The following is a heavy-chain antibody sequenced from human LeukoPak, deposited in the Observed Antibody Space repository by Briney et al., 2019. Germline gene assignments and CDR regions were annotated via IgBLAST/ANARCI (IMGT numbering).Heavy chain of an antibody. D-gene: IGHD3-3*01. Sequence: GGSLRLSCAASGFTFSSYSMNWVRQAPGKGLEWVSSISSSSSYIYYADSVKGRFTIPRDNAKNSLYLQMNSLRAEDTAVYYCARDKPIDFWSGLPGVYGMDVWGQGTTVTVSS. J-gene: IGHJ6*02. CDR2: ISSSSSYI. CDR1: GFTFSSYS. V-gene: IGHV3-21*01. CDR3: ARDKPIDFWSGLPGVYGMDV.